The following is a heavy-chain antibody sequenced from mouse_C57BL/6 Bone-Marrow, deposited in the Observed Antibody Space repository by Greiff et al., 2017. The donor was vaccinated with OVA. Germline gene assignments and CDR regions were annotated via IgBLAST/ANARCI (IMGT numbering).Heavy chain of an antibody. D-gene: IGHD2-12*01. CDR2: IYPRSGNT. CDR3: ALSAYDEAFAYED. J-gene: IGHJ4*01. V-gene: IGHV1-81*01. CDR1: GYTFTSYG. Sequence: QVQLQQSGAELVRPGASVKLSCKASGYTFTSYGINWVKQRTGQGLEWIGEIYPRSGNTYYNEKFKGKATLTADKSSSTAYMELRSLTSEDSAVYYCALSAYDEAFAYEDWGKGPTVT.